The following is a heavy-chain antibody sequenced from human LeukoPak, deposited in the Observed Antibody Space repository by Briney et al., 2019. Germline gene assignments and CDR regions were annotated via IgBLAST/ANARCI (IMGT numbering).Heavy chain of an antibody. CDR3: IQLWPN. CDR1: GFTFSSYS. J-gene: IGHJ4*02. Sequence: PGVSLRLSCAASGFTFSSYSMNWVRQASGKGLEWVSSISRSCSYIYYADSVKGRFTISRDNAKNSLYLQMNSLRAEDAAVYYCIQLWPNWGQGTQVAVSS. V-gene: IGHV3-21*01. CDR2: ISRSCSYI. D-gene: IGHD5-18*01.